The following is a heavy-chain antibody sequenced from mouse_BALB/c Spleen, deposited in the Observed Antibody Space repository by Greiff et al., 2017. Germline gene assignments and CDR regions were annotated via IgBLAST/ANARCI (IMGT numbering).Heavy chain of an antibody. D-gene: IGHD2-3*01. J-gene: IGHJ4*01. Sequence: EVQLQQTGPELVKPGASVKISCKASGYSFTDYIMLWVKQSHGKSLEWIGNINPYYGSTSYNLKFKGKATLTVDKSSSTAYMQLNSLTSEDSAVYYCARDGYYYYAMDYWGQGTSVTVSP. V-gene: IGHV1-39*01. CDR1: GYSFTDYI. CDR2: INPYYGST. CDR3: ARDGYYYYAMDY.